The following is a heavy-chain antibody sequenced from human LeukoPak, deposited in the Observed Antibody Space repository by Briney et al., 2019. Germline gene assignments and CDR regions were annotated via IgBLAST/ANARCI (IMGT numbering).Heavy chain of an antibody. J-gene: IGHJ2*01. CDR2: ISSSSSYI. V-gene: IGHV3-21*04. Sequence: PGGSLRLSCAASGFTFSSYSMNWVRQAPGKGLEWVSSISSSSSYIYYADSVKGRFTISRDNAKNSLYLQMNSLRAEDTALYYCAKGRPCGGDCYGDWYFDLWGRGTLVTVSS. D-gene: IGHD2-21*02. CDR1: GFTFSSYS. CDR3: AKGRPCGGDCYGDWYFDL.